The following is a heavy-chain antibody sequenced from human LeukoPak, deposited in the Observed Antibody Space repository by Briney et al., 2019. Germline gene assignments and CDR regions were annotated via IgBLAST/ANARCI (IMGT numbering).Heavy chain of an antibody. Sequence: GGSLRLSCAASGFTFSSYSMNWVRQAPGKGLEWASSISSSSSYIYYADSVKGRFTISRDNAKNSLYLQMNSLRAEDTAVYYCARDGDQSSSWYDFDYWGQGTLVTVSS. CDR1: GFTFSSYS. V-gene: IGHV3-21*01. CDR3: ARDGDQSSSWYDFDY. D-gene: IGHD6-13*01. CDR2: ISSSSSYI. J-gene: IGHJ4*02.